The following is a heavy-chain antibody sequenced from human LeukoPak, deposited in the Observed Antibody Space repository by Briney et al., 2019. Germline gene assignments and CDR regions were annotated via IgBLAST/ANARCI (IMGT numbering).Heavy chain of an antibody. CDR3: CGSYWNSV. Sequence: GGSLRLSCAASGFTFSDAWMSWVRQAPGKGLEWVGRIKSKTDGGTTDYAAPVKGRFTVSRDDSKNTLYLQMNSLKTEDTAVYYYCGSYWNSVWGQGTLVTVSS. CDR2: IKSKTDGGTT. J-gene: IGHJ4*02. D-gene: IGHD3-22*01. V-gene: IGHV3-15*01. CDR1: GFTFSDAW.